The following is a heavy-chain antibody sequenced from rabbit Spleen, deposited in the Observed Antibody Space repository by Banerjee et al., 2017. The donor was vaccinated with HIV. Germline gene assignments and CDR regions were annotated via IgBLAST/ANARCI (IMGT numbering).Heavy chain of an antibody. V-gene: IGHV1S40*01. Sequence: QQLEESGGGLVKPGASLTLTCTASGFSFSSSYDMCWVRQAPGKGLEWIGCIGTGSGTSYYASWAKGRFTISKTSSTTVTLQVTSLTAADTATYFCARGSAAMTMVITGYYLNLWGQGTLSPS. CDR3: ARGSAAMTMVITGYYLNL. CDR1: GFSFSSSYD. J-gene: IGHJ4*01. D-gene: IGHD2-1*01. CDR2: IGTGSGTS.